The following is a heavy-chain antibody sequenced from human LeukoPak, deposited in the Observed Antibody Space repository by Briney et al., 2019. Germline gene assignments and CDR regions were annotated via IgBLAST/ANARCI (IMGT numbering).Heavy chain of an antibody. J-gene: IGHJ4*02. CDR3: AREVAAAGTADY. Sequence: SETLSLTCTVSGGSISSGGYYWSWIRQHPGKGLEWIGYIYYSGSTYCNPSLKSRVTISVDTSKNQFSLKLSSVTAADTAVYYCAREVAAAGTADYWGQGTLVTVSS. V-gene: IGHV4-31*03. D-gene: IGHD6-13*01. CDR1: GGSISSGGYY. CDR2: IYYSGST.